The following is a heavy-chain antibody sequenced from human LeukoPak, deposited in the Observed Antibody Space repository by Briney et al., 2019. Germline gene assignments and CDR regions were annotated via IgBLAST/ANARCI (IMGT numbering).Heavy chain of an antibody. D-gene: IGHD3-3*01. CDR1: GYTFTSYG. J-gene: IGHJ6*03. Sequence: GASVKVSCKASGYTFTSYGISWVRQAPGQGLEWMGWISAYNGNTNYAQKLQGRVTVTTDTSTSTAYMELRSLRSDDTAVYYCARVYNTYYDFWSGHIYYMDVWGKGTTVTVSS. CDR2: ISAYNGNT. V-gene: IGHV1-18*01. CDR3: ARVYNTYYDFWSGHIYYMDV.